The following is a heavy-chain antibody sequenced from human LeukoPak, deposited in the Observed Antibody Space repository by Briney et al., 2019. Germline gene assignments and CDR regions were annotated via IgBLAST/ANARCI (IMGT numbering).Heavy chain of an antibody. Sequence: ASVKVSCKASGYTFTGYYMHWVRQAPGQGLEWMGRINPNSGGTNYAQKFQGRVTMTRDTSISTAYMELSRLRSDDTAVYYCARAKENYYDSSGYYYWGQGTLVTVSS. D-gene: IGHD3-22*01. CDR1: GYTFTGYY. CDR3: ARAKENYYDSSGYYY. V-gene: IGHV1-2*06. CDR2: INPNSGGT. J-gene: IGHJ4*02.